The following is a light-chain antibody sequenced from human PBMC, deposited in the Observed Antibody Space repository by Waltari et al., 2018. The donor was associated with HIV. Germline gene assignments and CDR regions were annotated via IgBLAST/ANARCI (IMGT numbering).Light chain of an antibody. Sequence: QSALTQPASVSGSHGQSIPISCTGTSSDVGSYTLVSWYQQLPGVAPKLMINEGSRRPSGVSTRFSDSKSGNTASLTISGLQAEDEADYYCCSYAGSSVYVFGSGTEVAVL. CDR2: EGS. V-gene: IGLV2-23*01. J-gene: IGLJ1*01. CDR3: CSYAGSSVYV. CDR1: SSDVGSYTL.